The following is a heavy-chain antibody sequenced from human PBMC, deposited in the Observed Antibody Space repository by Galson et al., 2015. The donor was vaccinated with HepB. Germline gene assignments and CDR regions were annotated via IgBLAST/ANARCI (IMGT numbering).Heavy chain of an antibody. V-gene: IGHV3-21*01. CDR1: GFTFSYYS. J-gene: IGHJ6*02. Sequence: SLRLSCAASGFTFSYYSMNWVRQAPGKGLEWVSFITSSSSYIYYADSVKGRFTISRDNAKNSLYLQMNSLRAEDTAVYYCARDLVQHVYAGGHGMDVWGQGTTVTGSS. CDR3: ARDLVQHVYAGGHGMDV. D-gene: IGHD5/OR15-5a*01. CDR2: ITSSSSYI.